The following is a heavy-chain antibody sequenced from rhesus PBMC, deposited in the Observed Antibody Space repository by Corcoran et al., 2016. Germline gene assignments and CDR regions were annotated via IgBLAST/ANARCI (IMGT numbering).Heavy chain of an antibody. Sequence: QVQLQESGPGLVKPSETLSLTCAVSGGSISSSNGWSWIRQPPGKGLEWIGYISGSSRSNYYNPSHKRRINISTDTSKSQFSMKLSSVTAADTAVYYCARASYSGSWTGIDYWGQGVLVTVSS. J-gene: IGHJ4*01. D-gene: IGHD6-25*01. CDR1: GGSISSSNG. CDR2: ISGSSRSN. V-gene: IGHV4-65*01. CDR3: ARASYSGSWTGIDY.